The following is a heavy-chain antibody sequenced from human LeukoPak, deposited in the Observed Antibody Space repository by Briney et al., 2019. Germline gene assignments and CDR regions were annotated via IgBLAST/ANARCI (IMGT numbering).Heavy chain of an antibody. V-gene: IGHV1-2*02. CDR3: ARDYRITMVRGVIGY. Sequence: GASVKVSCKASGYTFTGYYMHWVRQAPGQGLERMGWINPNSGGTNYAQKFQGRVTMTRDTSISTAYMELSRLRSDDTAVYYCARDYRITMVRGVIGYWGQGTLVTVSS. J-gene: IGHJ4*02. CDR2: INPNSGGT. D-gene: IGHD3-10*01. CDR1: GYTFTGYY.